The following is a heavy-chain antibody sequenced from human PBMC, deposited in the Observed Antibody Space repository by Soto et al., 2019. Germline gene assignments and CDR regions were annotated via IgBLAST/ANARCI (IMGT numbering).Heavy chain of an antibody. CDR3: ARDYRVAGTGPGAFDI. CDR2: INPNSGGT. D-gene: IGHD6-19*01. J-gene: IGHJ3*02. CDR1: GYTFTGYY. V-gene: IGHV1-2*04. Sequence: ASVKVSCKASGYTFTGYYMHWVRQAPGQGLEWMGWINPNSGGTNYAQKFQGWVTMTRDTSISTAYMELSRLRSDDTAVYYCARDYRVAGTGPGAFDIWGQGTMVTVSS.